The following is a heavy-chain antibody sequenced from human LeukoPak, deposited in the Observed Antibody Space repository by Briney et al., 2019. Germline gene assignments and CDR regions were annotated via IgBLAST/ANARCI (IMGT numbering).Heavy chain of an antibody. J-gene: IGHJ3*02. CDR2: ISQDESEK. V-gene: IGHV3-7*01. CDR1: GFTFSHYW. Sequence: GGSLRLSCAASGFTFSHYWMTWVRQAPGKGLDWVAHISQDESEKYYVDSVKGRFTISRDNAKNSLYLQMNSLRAEDTAVYYCARRQRLRSGRWFFTELTDSNAFDIWGQGTMVTVSS. CDR3: ARRQRLRSGRWFFTELTDSNAFDI. D-gene: IGHD2-15*01.